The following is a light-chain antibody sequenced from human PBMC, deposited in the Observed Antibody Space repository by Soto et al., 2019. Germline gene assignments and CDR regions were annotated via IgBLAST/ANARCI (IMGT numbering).Light chain of an antibody. J-gene: IGKJ1*01. Sequence: DILMTQSPSTLSASVGDRVTITCRASEIISVWLAWYQQKPGKAPKLLIYEASILESGVPSRFSGTGSGTEFTLTISSLQPNDFATYYCQQAKTKLWTFGQGTRVEV. CDR3: QQAKTKLWT. CDR1: EIISVW. CDR2: EAS. V-gene: IGKV1-5*01.